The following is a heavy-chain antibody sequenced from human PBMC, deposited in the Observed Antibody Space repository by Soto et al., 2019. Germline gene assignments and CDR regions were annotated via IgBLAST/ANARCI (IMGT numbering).Heavy chain of an antibody. CDR3: ARERRDGYPEDNWFDP. J-gene: IGHJ5*02. Sequence: LSLTCTVSGGSISSSSYYWGWIRQPPGKGLEWIGSIYYSGSTYYNPSLKSRVTISVDTSKNQFSLKLSSVTAADTAVYYCARERRDGYPEDNWFDPWGQGTLVTVSS. CDR1: GGSISSSSYY. V-gene: IGHV4-39*01. D-gene: IGHD5-12*01. CDR2: IYYSGST.